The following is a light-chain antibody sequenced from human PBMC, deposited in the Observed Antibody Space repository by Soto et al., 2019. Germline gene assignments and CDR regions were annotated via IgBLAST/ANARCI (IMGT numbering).Light chain of an antibody. V-gene: IGLV2-14*03. Sequence: QSVLTQPASVSGSPGQSITISCTGTSSDVGFYNYVSWYQQHPGNAPKLVIYDVTNRPSGVSNRFSGFKSGNTASLTISGLQAEDEADYYCSSFTGSSTLVVFGGGTKLPVL. CDR3: SSFTGSSTLVV. J-gene: IGLJ2*01. CDR1: SSDVGFYNY. CDR2: DVT.